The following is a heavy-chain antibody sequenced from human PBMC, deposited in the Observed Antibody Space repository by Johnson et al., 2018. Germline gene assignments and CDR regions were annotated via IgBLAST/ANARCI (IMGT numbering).Heavy chain of an antibody. J-gene: IGHJ6*03. D-gene: IGHD6-25*01. CDR1: GFTFGDYA. CDR3: ARDAEQRHYYYYMDV. Sequence: EVQLLESGGGLVQPGGSLRLSCAASGFTFGDYAMSWLRQAPGKGLEWLSYISTSSNTIWYADSLRGRLTISRDNAKNSLYLQMNSLGAEDTAVYFCARDAEQRHYYYYMDVWGKGTAVTVSS. V-gene: IGHV3-48*01. CDR2: ISTSSNTI.